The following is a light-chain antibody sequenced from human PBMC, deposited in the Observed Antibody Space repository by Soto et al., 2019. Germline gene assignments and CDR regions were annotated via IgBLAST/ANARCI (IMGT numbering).Light chain of an antibody. V-gene: IGLV2-14*01. Sequence: QSALTQPASVSGSPGQSITISCTGTSSDVGGYNYVYWYQQHPGKAPKLMIYEVSSRPSGVSNRFSGSKSGNTASLTISGLQAEDETDYYCSSYTSSSTRVFGGGTKLTVL. J-gene: IGLJ2*01. CDR2: EVS. CDR1: SSDVGGYNY. CDR3: SSYTSSSTRV.